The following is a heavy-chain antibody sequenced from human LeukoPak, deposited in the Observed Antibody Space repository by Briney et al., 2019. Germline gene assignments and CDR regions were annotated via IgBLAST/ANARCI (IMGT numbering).Heavy chain of an antibody. J-gene: IGHJ5*02. Sequence: PSETLSLTCTVSGGSFSSYYWSWIRQPPGKGLEWSGYIYYSGSTNYNPSLKSRVTISVDTSKNQFSLKLSSVTAADTAVYYCARDFSSSWYGPEGNWFDPWGQGTLVTVSS. D-gene: IGHD6-13*01. CDR2: IYYSGST. V-gene: IGHV4-59*01. CDR3: ARDFSSSWYGPEGNWFDP. CDR1: GGSFSSYY.